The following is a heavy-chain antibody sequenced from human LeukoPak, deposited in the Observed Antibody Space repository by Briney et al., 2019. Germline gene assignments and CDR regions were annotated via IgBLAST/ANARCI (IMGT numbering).Heavy chain of an antibody. CDR2: IYYSGST. V-gene: IGHV4-59*01. CDR3: AREGGSGWPYYFDY. Sequence: SETLSLTCTVSGGSISSYYWSWIRQPPGKGREWIGYIYYSGSTNYNPSLKSRVTISVDTSKNQFSLKLSSVTAADTAVYYCAREGGSGWPYYFDYWGQGTLVTVSS. CDR1: GGSISSYY. J-gene: IGHJ4*02. D-gene: IGHD6-19*01.